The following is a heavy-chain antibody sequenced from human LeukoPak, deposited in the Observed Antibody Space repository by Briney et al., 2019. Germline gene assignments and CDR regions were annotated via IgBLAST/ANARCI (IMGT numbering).Heavy chain of an antibody. CDR1: GFTFSSYA. V-gene: IGHV3-23*01. J-gene: IGHJ4*02. Sequence: GGSLRLSCAASGFTFSSYAMSWVRQAPGKGLEWVSDINGSGYSTYYADSAKGRFTISRDNFKNTLYLQMDSLRVEDTAVYYCLRGDRRDYWGQGTLVTVSS. CDR2: INGSGYST. CDR3: LRGDRRDY.